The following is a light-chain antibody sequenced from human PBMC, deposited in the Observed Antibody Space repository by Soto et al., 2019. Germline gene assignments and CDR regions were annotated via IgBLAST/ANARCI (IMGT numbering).Light chain of an antibody. CDR2: GVS. Sequence: QSALTQPASVSGSPGQSITIPCTGTSSDVGDYNYVSWYQQHPGKAPKLIIYGVSNRPSGISNRFSGSKSGNTASLTVSGLQAEDEADYYCSSYTATNTLVFGGGTKLTVL. CDR1: SSDVGDYNY. V-gene: IGLV2-14*01. J-gene: IGLJ2*01. CDR3: SSYTATNTLV.